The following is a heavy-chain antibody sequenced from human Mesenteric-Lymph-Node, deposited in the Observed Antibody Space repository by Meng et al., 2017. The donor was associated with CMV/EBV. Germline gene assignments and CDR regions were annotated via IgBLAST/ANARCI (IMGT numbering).Heavy chain of an antibody. CDR1: GFTFSTYA. D-gene: IGHD3-10*01. Sequence: GESLKISCAASGFTFSTYAMHWVRQAPGKGLEWVAFISYDGNNEDYADSVKGRFTISRDNAKNSLYLQMNSLRAEDTALYYCAITYYYGSGSYGWGQGTLVTVSS. CDR3: AITYYYGSGSYG. V-gene: IGHV3-30*04. J-gene: IGHJ4*02. CDR2: ISYDGNNE.